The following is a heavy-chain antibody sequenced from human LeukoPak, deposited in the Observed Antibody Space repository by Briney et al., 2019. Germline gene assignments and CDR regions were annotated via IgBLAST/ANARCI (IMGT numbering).Heavy chain of an antibody. J-gene: IGHJ4*02. CDR2: ISPSGAST. CDR3: ARDSGYDSSGYYLDY. D-gene: IGHD3-22*01. CDR1: GYTFTSNY. V-gene: IGHV1-46*01. Sequence: ASVKVSCKSFGYTFTSNYMHWVRQAPGQGPEWMGVISPSGASTTYAQTFQGRVTLTRDMSTSTDYLELSSLRSEDTAVYYCARDSGYDSSGYYLDYWGQGTLVTVSS.